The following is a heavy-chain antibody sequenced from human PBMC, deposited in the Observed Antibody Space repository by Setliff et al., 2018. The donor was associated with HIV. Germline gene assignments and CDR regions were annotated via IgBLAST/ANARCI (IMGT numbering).Heavy chain of an antibody. CDR3: TTDPSSRGY. J-gene: IGHJ4*02. CDR2: IKSKTDGGTT. D-gene: IGHD6-13*01. CDR1: GFTFSSYW. Sequence: GGSLRLSCAASGFTFSSYWMHWVRQAPGKGLEWVGHIKSKTDGGTTDYAAPVKGRFTISRDDSKNTLCLQMNSLKTEDTAVYYCTTDPSSRGYWGQGALVTVSS. V-gene: IGHV3-15*01.